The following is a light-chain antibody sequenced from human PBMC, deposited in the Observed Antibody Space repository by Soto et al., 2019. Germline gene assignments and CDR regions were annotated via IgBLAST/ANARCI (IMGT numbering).Light chain of an antibody. CDR3: QSYDNSLSAYD. Sequence: QSFLTQPPSVSGAPGQRFTVACTGSISNIGAGSDVHWYQQLPGTAPKLLIFANNNRPSGVPDRFSGSKSGTSASLAITGLQADDEADYYCQSYDNSLSAYDFGTGTKVTVL. CDR2: ANN. J-gene: IGLJ1*01. V-gene: IGLV1-40*01. CDR1: ISNIGAGSD.